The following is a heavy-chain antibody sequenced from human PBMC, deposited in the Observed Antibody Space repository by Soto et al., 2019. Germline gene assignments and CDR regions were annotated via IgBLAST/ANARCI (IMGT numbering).Heavy chain of an antibody. V-gene: IGHV1-18*01. D-gene: IGHD3-9*01. J-gene: IGHJ4*02. CDR3: ARDSLSGMLTGYFWYYFDY. CDR1: GYTFTSYG. Sequence: QVQLVQSGAEVKKPGASVKVSCKASGYTFTSYGISWVRQAPGQGLEWMGWISAYNGNTNYAQKLQGRVTMTTDTATSAAYMELRSLRSDDTAVYYCARDSLSGMLTGYFWYYFDYWGQGTLVTVSS. CDR2: ISAYNGNT.